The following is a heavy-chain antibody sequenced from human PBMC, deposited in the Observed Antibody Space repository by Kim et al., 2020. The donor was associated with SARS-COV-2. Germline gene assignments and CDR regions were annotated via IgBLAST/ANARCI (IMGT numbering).Heavy chain of an antibody. CDR3: TRGRITRVRGVHIPSYYFDY. V-gene: IGHV3-33*08. CDR1: GFTFSSYG. CDR2: IWYDGNSK. J-gene: IGHJ4*02. Sequence: GGSLRLSCAASGFTFSSYGMHWVRQAPGKGLEWVTVIWYDGNSKYYADSVKGRFTISRDNSKNTVYLQMNSLRAEDTAVYYCTRGRITRVRGVHIPSYYFDYWGQGTLVTVSS. D-gene: IGHD3-10*01.